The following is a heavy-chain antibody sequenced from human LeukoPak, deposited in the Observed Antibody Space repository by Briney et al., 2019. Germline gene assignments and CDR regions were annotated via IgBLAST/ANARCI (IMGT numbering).Heavy chain of an antibody. J-gene: IGHJ5*02. Sequence: SETLSLTCAVYGGSFSGYYWSWIRQPPGKGLEWIGEINHSGSTNYNPSLKSRVTISVDTSKNQFSLKLSSVTAADTAVYYCARGDWCGGNIWGINWFDPWGQGTLVTVSS. V-gene: IGHV4-34*01. D-gene: IGHD4-23*01. CDR3: ARGDWCGGNIWGINWFDP. CDR2: INHSGST. CDR1: GGSFSGYY.